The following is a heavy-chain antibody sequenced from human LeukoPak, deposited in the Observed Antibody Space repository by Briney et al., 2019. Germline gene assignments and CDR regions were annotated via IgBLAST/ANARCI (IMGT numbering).Heavy chain of an antibody. CDR2: ISGSGGST. V-gene: IGHV3-23*01. J-gene: IGHJ4*02. CDR3: ARKMVVAGGGDCFDY. CDR1: GFTFSSYA. Sequence: PGGSLRLSCAASGFTFSSYAMSWVRQAPGKGLEWVSAISGSGGSTYYADSVKGRFTISRDNSKNTLYLQMNSLRVEDTAVYYCARKMVVAGGGDCFDYWGQGTLVSVSS. D-gene: IGHD6-19*01.